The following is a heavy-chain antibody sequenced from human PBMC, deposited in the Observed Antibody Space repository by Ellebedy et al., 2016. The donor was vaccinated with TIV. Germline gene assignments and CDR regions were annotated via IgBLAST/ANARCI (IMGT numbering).Heavy chain of an antibody. CDR2: ISSTGSRT. CDR3: AREFDY. J-gene: IGHJ4*02. V-gene: IGHV3-23*01. Sequence: GESLKISCTASGFTFSSYAMSWVRQAPGKGLEWVSTISSTGSRTYYADSVEGRFIISRDNSKKTLYLQMNSLRAEDTAVYYCAREFDYWGQGTLVTVSS. CDR1: GFTFSSYA.